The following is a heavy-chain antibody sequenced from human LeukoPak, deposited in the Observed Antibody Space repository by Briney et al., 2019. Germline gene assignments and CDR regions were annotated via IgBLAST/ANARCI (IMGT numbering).Heavy chain of an antibody. V-gene: IGHV1-2*02. CDR1: GYTFTDNY. Sequence: GASVKVSCKASGYTFTDNYIHWARQAPEQGLEWMGWINPNSGGTNYAPNFQGRVTMTRDTSINTAYMELSRLGFDDTAVYFCARVSRSTGGRTPFDFWGQGTLVTVSS. J-gene: IGHJ4*02. CDR3: ARVSRSTGGRTPFDF. CDR2: INPNSGGT. D-gene: IGHD2-8*02.